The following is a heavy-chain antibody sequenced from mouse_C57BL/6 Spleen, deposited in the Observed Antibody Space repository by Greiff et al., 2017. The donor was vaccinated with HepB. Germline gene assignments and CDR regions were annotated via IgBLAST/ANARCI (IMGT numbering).Heavy chain of an antibody. CDR1: LFSFTFYS. J-gene: IGHJ1*03. CDR3: ARRIYYDYDEGYFDV. D-gene: IGHD2-4*01. Sequence: QFQLQPSWADLARPGASVPLSCISSLFSFTFYSIHWVHLWPGQGLEWIVYINPSCGYTKSNQKFKDKATLTADKSSSTAYMQLSSLTSEDSAVYYCARRIYYDYDEGYFDVWGTGTTVTVSS. V-gene: IGHV1-4*01. CDR2: INPSCGYT.